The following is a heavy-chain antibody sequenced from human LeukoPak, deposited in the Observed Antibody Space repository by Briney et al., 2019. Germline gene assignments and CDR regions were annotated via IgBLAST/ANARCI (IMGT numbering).Heavy chain of an antibody. D-gene: IGHD3-10*01. CDR3: ARGGDAEYFQH. Sequence: SVKVSCKASGGIFSGYAISWVRQAPGQGLEWMGGIIPIFATANYAQKFQGRVTITADESTSTAYMELSSLRSEDTAVYYCARGGDAEYFQHWGQGTLVTVSS. J-gene: IGHJ1*01. CDR2: IIPIFATA. V-gene: IGHV1-69*01. CDR1: GGIFSGYA.